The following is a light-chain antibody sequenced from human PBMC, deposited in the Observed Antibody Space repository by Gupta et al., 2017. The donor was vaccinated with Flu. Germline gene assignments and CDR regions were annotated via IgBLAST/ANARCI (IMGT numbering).Light chain of an antibody. Sequence: HSALPQPASVSGSPGEPLTISCTGSSSDVGSYNIDSGYQQHPGKAPKLMIYEGSKRPSGVSNRFSDSKSGNTASLTISGLQAEDEADYYCCSYAGSSTYVVFGGGTKLTVL. CDR2: EGS. CDR3: CSYAGSSTYVV. CDR1: SSDVGSYNI. V-gene: IGLV2-23*01. J-gene: IGLJ2*01.